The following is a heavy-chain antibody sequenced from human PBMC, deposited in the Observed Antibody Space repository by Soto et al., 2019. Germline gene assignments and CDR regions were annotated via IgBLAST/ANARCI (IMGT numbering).Heavy chain of an antibody. V-gene: IGHV1-8*01. CDR1: GYTFTSYD. J-gene: IGHJ6*02. CDR2: MNPNSGNT. D-gene: IGHD3-3*01. CDR3: ARPYDFWSGYYYYYYGMDV. Sequence: ASVKVSCKASGYTFTSYDINWVRQATGQGLEWMGWMNPNSGNTGYAQKFQGRVTMTRNTSISTAYMELSSLRSEDTAVYYCARPYDFWSGYYYYYYGMDVWGQGTTVTVSS.